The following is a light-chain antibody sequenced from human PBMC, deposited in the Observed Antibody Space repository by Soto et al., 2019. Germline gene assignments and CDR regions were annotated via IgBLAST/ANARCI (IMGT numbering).Light chain of an antibody. J-gene: IGKJ1*01. V-gene: IGKV2-28*01. CDR1: RSLLHSNGYNY. CDR2: LGS. Sequence: DIVMTQSALSLPVTPGEPASISCRSSRSLLHSNGYNYLDWYLQKPGQSPQLLIYLGSNRASGVPDRFSGSGSGTDFTLKISRVEAEDVGVYYCMQPLQSWTFGQGTKVDI. CDR3: MQPLQSWT.